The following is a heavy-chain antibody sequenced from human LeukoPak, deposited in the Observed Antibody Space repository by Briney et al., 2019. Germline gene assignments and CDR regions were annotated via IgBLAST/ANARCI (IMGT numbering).Heavy chain of an antibody. D-gene: IGHD3-9*01. J-gene: IGHJ4*02. V-gene: IGHV4-38-2*01. Sequence: SETLSLTCAVYGGSFSGYYWGWIRQPPGKGLEWIGSIYHSGSTYYNPSLKSRVTISVDTSKNQFSLKLSSVTAADTAVYYCAGYDILTGWDTSEYYFDYWGQGTLVTVSS. CDR2: IYHSGST. CDR1: GGSFSGYY. CDR3: AGYDILTGWDTSEYYFDY.